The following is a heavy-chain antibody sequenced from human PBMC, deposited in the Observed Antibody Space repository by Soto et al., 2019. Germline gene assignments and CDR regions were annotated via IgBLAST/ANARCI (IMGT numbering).Heavy chain of an antibody. CDR3: ARVMGITYCGGDCYSGAFDI. D-gene: IGHD2-21*02. CDR1: GGTFSSYA. J-gene: IGHJ3*02. Sequence: GASVKVSCKASGGTFSSYAISWVRQAPGQGLEWMGGIIPIFGTANYAQKFQGRVTITADESTSTAYMELSSLRSEDTAVYYCARVMGITYCGGDCYSGAFDIWGQGTMVTVSS. CDR2: IIPIFGTA. V-gene: IGHV1-69*13.